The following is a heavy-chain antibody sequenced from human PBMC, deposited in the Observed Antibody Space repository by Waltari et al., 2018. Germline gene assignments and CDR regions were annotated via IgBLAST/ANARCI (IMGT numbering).Heavy chain of an antibody. CDR2: IKSDGSSI. CDR1: GFTFSTYW. Sequence: EVQLVESGGGLVQPGGSLRLSCAASGFTFSTYWMHWVRQAPGKGLVWVSRIKSDGSSITYADSVKGRFTISRDNAKNTLYLQMNSLRAEDTAVYYCARADYNWNNAQFDYWGQGTLVTVSS. J-gene: IGHJ4*02. V-gene: IGHV3-74*01. CDR3: ARADYNWNNAQFDY. D-gene: IGHD1-20*01.